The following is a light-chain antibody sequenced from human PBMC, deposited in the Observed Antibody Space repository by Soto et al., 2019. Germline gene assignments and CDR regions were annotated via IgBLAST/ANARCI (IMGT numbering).Light chain of an antibody. V-gene: IGLV6-57*02. CDR3: QSYDGDTVV. J-gene: IGLJ2*01. CDR1: GGSFASNY. Sequence: NFMLTQPHSVSESPGKTITISCTGSGGSFASNYVQWYKQRPGSAPTTVIYEDNQRPSGVPDRFSGSIDSSSNSASLIISGLKTEDEADYYCQSYDGDTVVFGGGTKLTVL. CDR2: EDN.